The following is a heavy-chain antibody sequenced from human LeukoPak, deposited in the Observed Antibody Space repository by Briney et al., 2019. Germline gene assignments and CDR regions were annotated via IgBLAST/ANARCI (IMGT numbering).Heavy chain of an antibody. CDR2: IYYSGST. V-gene: IGHV4-59*08. J-gene: IGHJ4*02. D-gene: IGHD3-22*01. CDR3: ARAASSGYYYLDY. Sequence: SETLSLTCTVSGGSISSYYWSWIQQPPGKGLEWIGYIYYSGSTNYNPSLKSRVTISVDTSKNQFSLKLSSVTAADTAVYYCARAASSGYYYLDYWGQGTLVTVSS. CDR1: GGSISSYY.